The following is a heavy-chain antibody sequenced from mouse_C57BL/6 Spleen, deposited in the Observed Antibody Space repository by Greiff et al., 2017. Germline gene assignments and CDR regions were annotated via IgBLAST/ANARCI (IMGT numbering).Heavy chain of an antibody. CDR3: ATNYYGSSYYYAMDY. CDR1: GFSLTSYG. D-gene: IGHD1-1*01. Sequence: VKLMESGPGLVAPSQSLSITCTVSGFSLTSYGVDWVRQPPGKGLEWLGVIWGGGSTNYNSALMSRLSISKDNSKSQVFLKMNSLQTDDTAMYYCATNYYGSSYYYAMDYWGQGTSVTVSS. V-gene: IGHV2-9*01. CDR2: IWGGGST. J-gene: IGHJ4*01.